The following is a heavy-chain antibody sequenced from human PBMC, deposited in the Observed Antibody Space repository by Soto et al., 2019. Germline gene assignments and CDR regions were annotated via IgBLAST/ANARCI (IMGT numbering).Heavy chain of an antibody. CDR2: FDPEDGET. V-gene: IGHV1-24*01. CDR3: ATDIPSLGPYSSSWYY. J-gene: IGHJ4*02. D-gene: IGHD6-13*01. Sequence: ASVKVSCKVSGYTLTELSMHWVRQAPGKGLEWMGGFDPEDGETIYAQKFQGRVTMTEDTSTDTAYMELSSLRSEDTAVYYCATDIPSLGPYSSSWYYWGQGTLVTFSS. CDR1: GYTLTELS.